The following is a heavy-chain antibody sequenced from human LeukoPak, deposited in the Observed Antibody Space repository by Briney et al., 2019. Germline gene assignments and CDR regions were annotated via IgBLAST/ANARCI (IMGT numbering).Heavy chain of an antibody. CDR3: AKGSGSYRFDY. J-gene: IGHJ4*02. CDR1: GFTFSNYA. CDR2: ISGSGGGT. Sequence: PGGSLRLSCAASGFTFSNYAMSWDRQAPGKGLEWVSGISGSGGGTYYADSVKGRFTISRDNSKNTLFLQMNSLRAEDTAVYYCAKGSGSYRFDYWGQGTLVTVSS. V-gene: IGHV3-23*01. D-gene: IGHD1-26*01.